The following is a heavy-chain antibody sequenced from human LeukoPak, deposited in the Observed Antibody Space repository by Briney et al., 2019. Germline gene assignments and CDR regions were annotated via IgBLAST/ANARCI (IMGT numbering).Heavy chain of an antibody. CDR2: ISGSGGST. CDR1: GFTFSSYA. Sequence: GGSLRLSCAASGFTFSSYAMSWVRQAPGKGLEWVSGISGSGGSTYYADSVKGRFTISRDNSKNTLYLQMNSLRAEDTAVYYCATTMIWGVITDYWGQGTLATVSS. J-gene: IGHJ4*02. V-gene: IGHV3-23*01. D-gene: IGHD3-10*01. CDR3: ATTMIWGVITDY.